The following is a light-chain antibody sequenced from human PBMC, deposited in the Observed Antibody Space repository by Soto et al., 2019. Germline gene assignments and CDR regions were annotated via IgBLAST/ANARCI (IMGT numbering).Light chain of an antibody. Sequence: QSVLTQPASVSGSPGQSITISCTGTSSDVGGYKYVSWYQQYPGKAPKLMIYEVSNRPSGVSDRFSGSKSGNMASLTISGLQAEDDADYYCSSYTKSNIVIFGGGTKLTVL. CDR2: EVS. CDR3: SSYTKSNIVI. V-gene: IGLV2-14*01. J-gene: IGLJ2*01. CDR1: SSDVGGYKY.